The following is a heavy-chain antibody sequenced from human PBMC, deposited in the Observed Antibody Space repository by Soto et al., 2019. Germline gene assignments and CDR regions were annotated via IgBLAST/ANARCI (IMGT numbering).Heavy chain of an antibody. D-gene: IGHD1-26*01. CDR1: GFTFSSYG. J-gene: IGHJ4*02. CDR2: ISDDGSDN. V-gene: IGHV3-30*18. Sequence: QVQLVESGGGVVQPGRSLRLSCAGSGFTFSSYGMHWVRQAPGKGLEWVAVISDDGSDNYDADSVKGRFTISRDNSKNTLYLQMNGLRAEDTAVYYCAKDSRLGPMMNSGSYLDYWGQGTLVTVSS. CDR3: AKDSRLGPMMNSGSYLDY.